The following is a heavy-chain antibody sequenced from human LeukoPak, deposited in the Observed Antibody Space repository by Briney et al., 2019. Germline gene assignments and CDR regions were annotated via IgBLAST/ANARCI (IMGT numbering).Heavy chain of an antibody. D-gene: IGHD2-2*01. CDR3: TRGLVV. J-gene: IGHJ4*02. CDR1: GLTFSEFE. V-gene: IGHV3-48*03. CDR2: ISSGGTTI. Sequence: PGESLRLSCAASGLTFSEFEMNWVRQAPGKGLEWVSDISSGGTTIFYADSVKGRFTISRDNAKNSLYLQMNSLRDEDTAIYYCTRGLVVWGQGALGTVSS.